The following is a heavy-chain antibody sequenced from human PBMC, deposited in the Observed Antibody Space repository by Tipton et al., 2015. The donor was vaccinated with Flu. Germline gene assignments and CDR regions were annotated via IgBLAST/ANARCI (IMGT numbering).Heavy chain of an antibody. D-gene: IGHD3-10*01. CDR3: AGGSGSGTYVIFDY. Sequence: GSLRLSCTVPGGSISSYYWSWIRQPAGKGLEWIGRVYSSGSTNYSPTFKSRGTMSIDTSKNQFSLKLNSVTAADTAVYYCAGGSGSGTYVIFDYWGQGTQVTVSS. V-gene: IGHV4-4*07. CDR1: GGSISSYY. CDR2: VYSSGST. J-gene: IGHJ4*02.